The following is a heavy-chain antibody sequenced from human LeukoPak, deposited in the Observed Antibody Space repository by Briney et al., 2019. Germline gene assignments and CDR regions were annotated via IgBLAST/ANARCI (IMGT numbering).Heavy chain of an antibody. V-gene: IGHV3-23*01. D-gene: IGHD6-19*01. Sequence: PGGSLRPSCAASGFTFSSQAMSWVRQAPGKGLDWVSSISGSGDSTYYADSVKGRFTISRDNSKNTLYLHMNSLRAEDTAVYYCAKLIAVADTDDYWGQGTLVTVSS. CDR2: ISGSGDST. CDR3: AKLIAVADTDDY. J-gene: IGHJ4*02. CDR1: GFTFSSQA.